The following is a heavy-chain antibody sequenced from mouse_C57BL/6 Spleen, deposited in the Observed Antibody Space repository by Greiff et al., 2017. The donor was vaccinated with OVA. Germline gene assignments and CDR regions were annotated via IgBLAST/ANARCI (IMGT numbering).Heavy chain of an antibody. Sequence: QVQLQQPGTELVKPGASVKLSCKASGYTFTSYWMHWVKQRPGQGLEWIGNINPSNGGTNYNEKFKSKATLTVDKSSSTAYMQHSRLTSEASAVCCLSRGAYYYGSSYDWDFDVWGTGTTVTVSS. CDR2: INPSNGGT. D-gene: IGHD1-1*01. J-gene: IGHJ1*03. V-gene: IGHV1-53*01. CDR1: GYTFTSYW. CDR3: SRGAYYYGSSYDWDFDV.